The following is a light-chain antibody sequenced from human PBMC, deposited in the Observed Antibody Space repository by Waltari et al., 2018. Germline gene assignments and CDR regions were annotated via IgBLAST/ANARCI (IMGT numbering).Light chain of an antibody. CDR1: SGHRSYI. CDR2: IEGSGNY. V-gene: IGLV4-60*03. CDR3: ETWDRITHVGV. Sequence: QPVLTQSSSASASLGSSVRLTCTLSSGHRSYIIAWHQQQPGKAHRYLMKIEGSGNYNKGRELPHLFSGSSSRADRFLTSSNLHSEEEADYYCETWDRITHVGVFCCGTHLTVL. J-gene: IGLJ2*01.